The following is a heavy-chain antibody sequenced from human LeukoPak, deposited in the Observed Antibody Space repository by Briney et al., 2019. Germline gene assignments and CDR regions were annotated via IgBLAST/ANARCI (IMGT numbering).Heavy chain of an antibody. Sequence: GGSLRLSCAASGFSFDDYAMHWVRQAPGKGLEWVAGISWNSGSIDYVDSVKGRFTISRDNAKNSLYLQMNSLRAEDTAVYYCARDHSGYDWSAFDIWGQGTMVTVSS. CDR1: GFSFDDYA. J-gene: IGHJ3*02. CDR2: ISWNSGSI. V-gene: IGHV3-9*01. CDR3: ARDHSGYDWSAFDI. D-gene: IGHD5-12*01.